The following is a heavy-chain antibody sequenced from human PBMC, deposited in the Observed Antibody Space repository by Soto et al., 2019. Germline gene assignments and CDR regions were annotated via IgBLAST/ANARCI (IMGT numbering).Heavy chain of an antibody. Sequence: VQLVKSGAEVKKPGASVKVSCKASGYTFTSYGISWVRQAPGQGLEGMGWISAYNVKTNYAQKLQGRVTMTTDTSTSTAYMELRSLRSDDTAVYYCARDKAYYYGSGSYYTAEDYYYGMDVWGQGTTVTVSS. CDR1: GYTFTSYG. CDR2: ISAYNVKT. CDR3: ARDKAYYYGSGSYYTAEDYYYGMDV. J-gene: IGHJ6*02. V-gene: IGHV1-18*01. D-gene: IGHD3-10*01.